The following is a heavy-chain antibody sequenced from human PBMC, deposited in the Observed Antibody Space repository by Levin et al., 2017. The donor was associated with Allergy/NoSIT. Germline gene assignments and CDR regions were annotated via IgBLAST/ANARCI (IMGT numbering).Heavy chain of an antibody. J-gene: IGHJ4*02. CDR1: GFSFTTYG. CDR2: VSAYNGIT. Sequence: GASVKVSCGTSGFSFTTYGFTWVRQAPGQGREGVGGVSAYNGITIYAQKFQGRVTMTTDPSTKTAYMELRSLRSDDTAVYYCARDRDYARKADFDHWGQGTLVTVSS. D-gene: IGHD3-16*01. CDR3: ARDRDYARKADFDH. V-gene: IGHV1-18*01.